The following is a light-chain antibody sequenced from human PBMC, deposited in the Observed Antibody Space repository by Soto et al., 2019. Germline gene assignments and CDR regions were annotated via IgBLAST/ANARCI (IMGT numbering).Light chain of an antibody. CDR2: DVT. V-gene: IGLV2-8*01. CDR3: SSYAGTSNLV. Sequence: QSVLTQPPSASGSPGQSVTISCTGSSNDIGGHNYVSWYQQHPGRAPKLMIYDVTKRPSGVPDRFTGSRSGNTASLTVSGLQADDEADYYCSSYAGTSNLVFGGGTK. J-gene: IGLJ2*01. CDR1: SNDIGGHNY.